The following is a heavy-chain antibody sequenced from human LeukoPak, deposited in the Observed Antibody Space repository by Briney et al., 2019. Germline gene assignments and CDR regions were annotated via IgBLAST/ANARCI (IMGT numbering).Heavy chain of an antibody. J-gene: IGHJ4*02. CDR1: GFTFSSYG. V-gene: IGHV3-23*01. D-gene: IGHD3-10*01. Sequence: PGESLRLSCAASGFTFSSYGMSWVRQAPGEGLEWVSTISGSGDNTYYADSVKGRFTISRDNSKNTLYLQMNSLRAEDTAVYYCARVTYGSGTYGAFDYWGQGTLVTVSP. CDR3: ARVTYGSGTYGAFDY. CDR2: ISGSGDNT.